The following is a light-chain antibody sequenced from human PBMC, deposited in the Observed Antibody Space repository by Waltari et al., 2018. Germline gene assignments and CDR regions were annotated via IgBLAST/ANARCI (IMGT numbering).Light chain of an antibody. V-gene: IGLV2-14*03. Sequence: QSALTQPASVSGSPGQSISISCTGISSDVGGFNFVSWYQQHPGKAPKLMIYDVFKRPSGVSTRFSGSKSDNAASLAISGLQAEDEAVYYCSSYTASPPHVVFGGGTKVTVL. CDR2: DVF. J-gene: IGLJ2*01. CDR3: SSYTASPPHVV. CDR1: SSDVGGFNF.